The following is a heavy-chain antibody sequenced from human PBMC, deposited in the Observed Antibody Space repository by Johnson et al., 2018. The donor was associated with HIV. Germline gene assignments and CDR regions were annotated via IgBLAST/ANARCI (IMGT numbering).Heavy chain of an antibody. CDR3: AKDRTNWGYDAFDV. J-gene: IGHJ3*01. CDR2: VWYDGSNK. D-gene: IGHD7-27*01. Sequence: QVQLVESGGGVVQPGRSLRLSCVASGFTFSNYGMHWVRQAPGKGLEWVAVVWYDGSNKYYADSVKGRFTIFRDNSENTLYLQMNRLRAEDTAVYFCAKDRTNWGYDAFDVWGQGTTVTVSS. V-gene: IGHV3-33*06. CDR1: GFTFSNYG.